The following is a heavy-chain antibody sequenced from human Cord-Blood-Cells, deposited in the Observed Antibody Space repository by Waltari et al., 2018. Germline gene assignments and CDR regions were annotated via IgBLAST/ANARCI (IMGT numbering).Heavy chain of an antibody. CDR1: GFTFSSYW. D-gene: IGHD4-17*01. CDR3: ARSIRLPTVTTYYYYYGMDV. Sequence: EVQLVESGGGLVQPGGSLRLSCAASGFTFSSYWMHWVRQAPGKGLVWVSRINSDGSSTSYEDSVKGRFTISRDNAKNTLYLQMNSLRAEDTAVYYCARSIRLPTVTTYYYYYGMDVWGQGTTVTVSS. J-gene: IGHJ6*02. CDR2: INSDGSST. V-gene: IGHV3-74*01.